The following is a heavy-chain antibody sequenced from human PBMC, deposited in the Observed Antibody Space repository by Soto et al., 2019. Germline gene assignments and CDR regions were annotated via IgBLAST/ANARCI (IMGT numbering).Heavy chain of an antibody. V-gene: IGHV3-33*01. CDR3: ARAVGPFDY. J-gene: IGHJ4*02. D-gene: IGHD1-26*01. Sequence: QVQLVESGGGVVQPGRSLRLSCAASGFTFSTYGMHWVRQAPGTGLEWVVVIWYDGSHKDYADSVKGRFTISRDNSKNTLYLQMNSLRVEDTGVYYCARAVGPFDYWGQGTLVAVSS. CDR1: GFTFSTYG. CDR2: IWYDGSHK.